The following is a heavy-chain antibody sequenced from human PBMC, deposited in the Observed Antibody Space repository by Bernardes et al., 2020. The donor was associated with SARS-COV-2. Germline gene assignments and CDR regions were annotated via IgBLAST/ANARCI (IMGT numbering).Heavy chain of an antibody. J-gene: IGHJ4*02. D-gene: IGHD3-10*01. CDR2: ISDDGSVK. Sequence: VGSLILSCAASGFTFSSYGMHWVRQAPGTGLAWVAVISDDGSVKYFEDSVKGRFSISRDNSKNTLFLQMNSLRHDDTAVYYCAKGAFGEVLSQFDYWGQGTLVTVSS. CDR1: GFTFSSYG. V-gene: IGHV3-30*18. CDR3: AKGAFGEVLSQFDY.